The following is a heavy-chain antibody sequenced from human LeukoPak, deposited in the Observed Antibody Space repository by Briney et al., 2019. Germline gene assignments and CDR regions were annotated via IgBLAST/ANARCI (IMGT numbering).Heavy chain of an antibody. D-gene: IGHD3-22*01. V-gene: IGHV1-69*06. CDR3: ARDSVSRSYYYDSSGYNWYFDL. Sequence: GSSVKVSCKASGGTFSSCAISWVRQAPGQGLEWMGRIIPIFGTANYAQKFQGRVTITADKSTSTAYMELSSLRSEDTAVYYCARDSVSRSYYYDSSGYNWYFDLWGRGTLVTVSS. CDR2: IIPIFGTA. J-gene: IGHJ2*01. CDR1: GGTFSSCA.